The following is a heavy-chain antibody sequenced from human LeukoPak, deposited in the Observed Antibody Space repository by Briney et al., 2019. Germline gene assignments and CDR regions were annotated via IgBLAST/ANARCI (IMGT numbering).Heavy chain of an antibody. CDR2: IYYSGST. D-gene: IGHD3-3*01. J-gene: IGHJ4*02. Sequence: SETLSLTCTVSGGSISSYYWSWIRQPPGKGLEWIGYIYYSGSTNYNPSLKSRVTISVDTSKNQFSLKLSSVTAADTAVYYCARASYDFWSGYPYYFDCWGQGTLVSVS. CDR3: ARASYDFWSGYPYYFDC. CDR1: GGSISSYY. V-gene: IGHV4-59*01.